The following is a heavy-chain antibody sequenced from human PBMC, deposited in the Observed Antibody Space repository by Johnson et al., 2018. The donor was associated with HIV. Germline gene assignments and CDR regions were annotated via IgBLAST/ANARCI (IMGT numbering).Heavy chain of an antibody. CDR2: ISSGGSSI. D-gene: IGHD2-21*01. V-gene: IGHV3-11*04. CDR3: ARVSMLFIAADAFDI. J-gene: IGHJ3*02. Sequence: QVQLVESGGGLVKPGGSLRLSCAASGFTFSDYYMSWIRQAPGKGLEWVSYISSGGSSIYYADSVKGRFTIPRDNAKKSMYLQMNSLRAEDTAGYYCARVSMLFIAADAFDIWGQGTMVTVSS. CDR1: GFTFSDYY.